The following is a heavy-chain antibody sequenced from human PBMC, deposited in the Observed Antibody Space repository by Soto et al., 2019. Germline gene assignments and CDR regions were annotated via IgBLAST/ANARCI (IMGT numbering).Heavy chain of an antibody. CDR2: IYYSGST. D-gene: IGHD2-15*01. Sequence: QMQLQESGPGLVKPSQTLSLTCTVSGGSISSGDYYWSWIRQPPGKGLEWIGYIYYSGSTNYNPSRKSRVTISVDTSRNQFSLKLSSVTAADTAVYYCARVRGRLLRFDPWGQGTLVTVSS. CDR1: GGSISSGDYY. J-gene: IGHJ5*02. CDR3: ARVRGRLLRFDP. V-gene: IGHV4-30-4*01.